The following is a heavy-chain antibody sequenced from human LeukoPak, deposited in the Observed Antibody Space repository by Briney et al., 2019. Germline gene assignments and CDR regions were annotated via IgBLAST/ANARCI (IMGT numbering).Heavy chain of an antibody. J-gene: IGHJ5*02. CDR3: ATSSGLYYNWFDP. CDR1: GFTVNTNY. D-gene: IGHD6-19*01. Sequence: GGSLRLSCAASGFTVNTNYMTWVRQAPGKGLEWVSEIYSDGSTYYAASVKGRFSISRDNSKNTLYLQMNSLRAEDTAVYYCATSSGLYYNWFDPWGQGTLVTVSS. V-gene: IGHV3-53*01. CDR2: IYSDGST.